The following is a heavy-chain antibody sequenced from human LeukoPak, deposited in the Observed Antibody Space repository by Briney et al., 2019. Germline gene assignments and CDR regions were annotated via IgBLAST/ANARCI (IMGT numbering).Heavy chain of an antibody. Sequence: GGSLTLPCAASGFTFTTYRMSWHRQFQGKGRQWLTNINQDGTDKLHVVYVKGRFTISRDNAKNSLYLQMNSLRVEDTAIYYCVKVAKYYYGSETYYFFEQWGQGTPVTVSS. CDR1: GFTFTTYR. CDR2: INQDGTDK. CDR3: VKVAKYYYGSETYYFFEQ. V-gene: IGHV3-7*01. J-gene: IGHJ4*02. D-gene: IGHD3-10*01.